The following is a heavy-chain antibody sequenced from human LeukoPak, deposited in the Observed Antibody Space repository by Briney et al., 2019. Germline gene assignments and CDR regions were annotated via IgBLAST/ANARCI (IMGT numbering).Heavy chain of an antibody. CDR3: AKAEGYDILTGLDY. J-gene: IGHJ4*02. Sequence: QPGGSLRLSCATSGFTFSSYAMSWVGQAPGKGLEWVSGIGASGGSTYYADSVKGRFTISRDNSKNTLYLQMNSLRTEDTAVYYCAKAEGYDILTGLDYWGQGTLVSVSS. V-gene: IGHV3-23*01. CDR1: GFTFSSYA. CDR2: IGASGGST. D-gene: IGHD3-9*01.